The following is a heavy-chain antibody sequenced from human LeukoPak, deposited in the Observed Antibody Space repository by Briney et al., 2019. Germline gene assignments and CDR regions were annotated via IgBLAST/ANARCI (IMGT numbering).Heavy chain of an antibody. D-gene: IGHD2-15*01. V-gene: IGHV3-7*01. CDR2: IKQDGSEK. CDR1: GFTFSTFA. CDR3: ARASYSRTHFDY. Sequence: GGPLRLSCAASGFTFSTFAMIWVRQAPGKGLEWVANIKQDGSEKYYVDSVKGRFTISRDNAKNSLYLQMNSLRAEDTAVYYCARASYSRTHFDYWGQGTLVTVSS. J-gene: IGHJ4*02.